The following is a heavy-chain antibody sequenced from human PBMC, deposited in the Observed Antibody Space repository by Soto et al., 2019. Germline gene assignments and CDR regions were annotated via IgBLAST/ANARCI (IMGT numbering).Heavy chain of an antibody. CDR3: GRGRSGPIVVFY. CDR1: GYAFTGHY. CDR2: IGPETGAT. J-gene: IGHJ4*01. D-gene: IGHD5-12*01. Sequence: GASVKASCKASGYAFTGHYIHWVRPAPEQGPEWRGEIGPETGATRYAQKFRGRVTMTRDMSITTVYRELNNLSPDDTAVYYCGRGRSGPIVVFYWG. V-gene: IGHV1-2*02.